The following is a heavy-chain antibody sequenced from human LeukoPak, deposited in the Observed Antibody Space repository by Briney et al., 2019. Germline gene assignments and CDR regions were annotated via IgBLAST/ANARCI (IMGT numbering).Heavy chain of an antibody. Sequence: SETLSLTCAVYGGSFSGYYWSWIRQPPGKGLEWIGEINHSGSTNYNPSLKSRVTISVDTSKNQFSLKLSPVTAADTAVYYCAREDSSSWPYNWFDPWGQGTLVTVSS. CDR2: INHSGST. CDR1: GGSFSGYY. D-gene: IGHD6-13*01. V-gene: IGHV4-34*01. CDR3: AREDSSSWPYNWFDP. J-gene: IGHJ5*02.